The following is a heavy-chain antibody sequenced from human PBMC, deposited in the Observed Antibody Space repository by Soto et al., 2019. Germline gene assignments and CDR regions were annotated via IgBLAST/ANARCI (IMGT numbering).Heavy chain of an antibody. V-gene: IGHV1-18*01. Sequence: QVHLVQSGVEVKTPGASMKVSCQASGYTFFTYDISWVRQAPGQGLEWMGWISTYSGDTKYAQTFQGRVTMTTDTSTTTAYLELRSLRSDDTAVYYCARHHVPTTSENWFDPWGQGTLVTVSS. J-gene: IGHJ5*02. D-gene: IGHD5-12*01. CDR2: ISTYSGDT. CDR3: ARHHVPTTSENWFDP. CDR1: GYTFFTYD.